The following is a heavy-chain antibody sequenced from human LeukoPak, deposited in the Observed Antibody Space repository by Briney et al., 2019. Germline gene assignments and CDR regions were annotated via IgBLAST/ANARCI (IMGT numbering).Heavy chain of an antibody. J-gene: IGHJ4*02. CDR2: IYPGDSDT. CDR3: ARSGSMVRGVMNY. V-gene: IGHV5-51*01. Sequence: KSGGSLKISCKGSGYSFTSYWIGWVRQMPGKGLEWMGIIYPGDSDTRYSPSFQGQVTISADKSISTAYLQWSSLKASDTAMYYCARSGSMVRGVMNYWGQGTLVAVSS. CDR1: GYSFTSYW. D-gene: IGHD3-10*01.